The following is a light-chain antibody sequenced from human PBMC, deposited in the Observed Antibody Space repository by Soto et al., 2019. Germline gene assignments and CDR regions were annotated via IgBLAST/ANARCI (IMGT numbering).Light chain of an antibody. V-gene: IGLV1-40*01. CDR2: ANT. CDR1: SSNIGAGYD. Sequence: QSMLTQPPSVSGAPGQRVTISCTGSSSNIGAGYDVHWYQQLPGTAPKLLIYANTNRPSGVPDRFSGSKSGTSASLAITGLQAEDEADYYCQSYDSSLSGSNWVFGGGTQLTVL. CDR3: QSYDSSLSGSNWV. J-gene: IGLJ3*02.